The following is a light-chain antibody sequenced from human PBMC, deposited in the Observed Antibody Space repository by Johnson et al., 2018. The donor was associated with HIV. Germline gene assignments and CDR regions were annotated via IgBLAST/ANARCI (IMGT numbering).Light chain of an antibody. CDR2: DNN. V-gene: IGLV1-51*01. CDR3: ATWDSSLRTGF. CDR1: SSNIGNNY. Sequence: QSVLTQPPSASAAPGQKVTISCSGSSSNIGNNYVSWYQQVPGTAPKLLIYDNNKRPSGIPDRFSGSKSGTSATLGITGLQTGDEADYYCATWDSSLRTGFFGTGTKVTVL. J-gene: IGLJ1*01.